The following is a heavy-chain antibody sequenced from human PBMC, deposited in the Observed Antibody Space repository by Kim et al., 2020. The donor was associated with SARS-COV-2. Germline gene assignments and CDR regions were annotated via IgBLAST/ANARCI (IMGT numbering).Heavy chain of an antibody. V-gene: IGHV3-23*01. Sequence: TYSGGAGKGRVTVSRDNSKNTFYLQINDLRAEDTAVYYCAKGPGDSGSDCWGQGTLVTVSS. D-gene: IGHD6-19*01. J-gene: IGHJ4*02. CDR3: AKGPGDSGSDC. CDR2: T.